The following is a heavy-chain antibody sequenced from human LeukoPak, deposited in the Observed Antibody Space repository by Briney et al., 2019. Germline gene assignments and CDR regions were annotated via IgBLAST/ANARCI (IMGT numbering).Heavy chain of an antibody. CDR3: ARGNNYDSSDNY. CDR1: GGTFSSYA. J-gene: IGHJ4*02. D-gene: IGHD3-22*01. CDR2: ITPILGIA. Sequence: SVNVSCKASGGTFSSYAISWVRQAPGQGLEWMGRITPILGIANYAQKFQGRVTITADKSTSTAYMELSSLRSEDTAAYYCARGNNYDSSDNYWGQGTLVTVSS. V-gene: IGHV1-69*04.